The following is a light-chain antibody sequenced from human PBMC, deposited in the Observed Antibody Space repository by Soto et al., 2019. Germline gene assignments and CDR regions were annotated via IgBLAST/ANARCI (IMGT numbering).Light chain of an antibody. V-gene: IGKV1-5*03. CDR2: KAS. CDR3: QEYRNDYGT. CDR1: QTVNAW. J-gene: IGKJ1*01. Sequence: DIQMTQSPSTLSASLGDRVTITCRASQTVNAWLAWYQHKAGKAPNLLIYKASRLESGVPSRFSGSGSGTEFTLTISSLQNEDFGSYYCQEYRNDYGTFGQGTKVDIK.